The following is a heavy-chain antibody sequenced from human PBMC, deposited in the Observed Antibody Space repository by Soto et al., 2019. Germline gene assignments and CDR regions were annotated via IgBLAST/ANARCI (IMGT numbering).Heavy chain of an antibody. CDR1: GFTFSTNA. Sequence: ESGGGVVQPGRSLRLSCAASGFTFSTNAMHWVRQAPGKGLEWVAVISYDGSTRYYADSMKGRFTISRDNSKNTLYLQMNNLRAEDTAVYYCAKQFSGWSYYFDYWSQGTLVTVSS. CDR3: AKQFSGWSYYFDY. CDR2: ISYDGSTR. D-gene: IGHD6-19*01. V-gene: IGHV3-30-3*02. J-gene: IGHJ4*02.